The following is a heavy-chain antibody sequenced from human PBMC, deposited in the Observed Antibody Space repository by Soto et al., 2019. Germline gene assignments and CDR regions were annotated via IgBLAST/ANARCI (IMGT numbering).Heavy chain of an antibody. Sequence: SVKVSCKASGDTFNKYAITWVRQVPGQGLEWMGGIIPIFGTTFYAQNFQGRVTITADESTTTAYMELNSLTSDDTAVYYCARQHRLYNTLENWGQGTLVTVSS. CDR3: ARQHRLYNTLEN. CDR1: GDTFNKYA. V-gene: IGHV1-69*13. D-gene: IGHD3-10*01. J-gene: IGHJ4*02. CDR2: IIPIFGTT.